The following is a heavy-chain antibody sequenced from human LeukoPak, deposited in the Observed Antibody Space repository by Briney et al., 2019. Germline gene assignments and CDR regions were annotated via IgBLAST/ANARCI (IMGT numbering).Heavy chain of an antibody. CDR2: ISYDGSNK. CDR1: GFTFSSYA. CDR3: ARDKGDYYDSSGYDY. V-gene: IGHV3-30*04. Sequence: PGRSLRLSCAASGFTFSSYAMHWVRQAPGKGLEWVAVISYDGSNKYYAGSVKGRFTISRDNSKNTLYLQMNSLRAEDTAVYYCARDKGDYYDSSGYDYWGQGTLVTVSS. D-gene: IGHD3-22*01. J-gene: IGHJ4*02.